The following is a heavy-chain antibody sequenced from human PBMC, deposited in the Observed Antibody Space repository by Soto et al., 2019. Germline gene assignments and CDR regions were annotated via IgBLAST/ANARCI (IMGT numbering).Heavy chain of an antibody. CDR1: GGSFSGYY. Sequence: PSETLSLTCAVYGGSFSGYYWSWIRQPPGKGLEWIGEINHSGSTNYNPSLKSRVTISVDTSKNQFSLKLSSVTAADTAVYYCARMGRSSGWPSPAYYYCYMDVWGKGTTVTVSS. CDR3: ARMGRSSGWPSPAYYYCYMDV. J-gene: IGHJ6*03. V-gene: IGHV4-34*01. D-gene: IGHD6-19*01. CDR2: INHSGST.